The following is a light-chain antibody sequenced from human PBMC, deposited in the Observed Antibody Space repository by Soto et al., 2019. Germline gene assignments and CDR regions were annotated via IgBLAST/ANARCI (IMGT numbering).Light chain of an antibody. CDR3: HQYGSSPLT. J-gene: IGKJ4*01. CDR2: GAS. V-gene: IGKV3-20*01. Sequence: EIVLSQSPGTLSTWPGGSATLPCKCSRTVDSTYLAWYQQKPGQDPRLLIYGASNRASGIPDRFSGGGSGTDFTLTIGRLEPEDFAVYYCHQYGSSPLTGGGGTKGDLK. CDR1: RTVDSTY.